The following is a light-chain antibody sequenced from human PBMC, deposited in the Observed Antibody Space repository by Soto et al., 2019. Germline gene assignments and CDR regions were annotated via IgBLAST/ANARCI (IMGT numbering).Light chain of an antibody. Sequence: DIVMTQSPLSLPATPGEPASISCRSSQSLLHSNGYNCLDWYLQRPGQSPQLLIYLGSNRASGVHDRFSGSGSGTDFTLKISRVEAEDVGVYYCMQALQTPYTFGQGTKLEIK. J-gene: IGKJ2*01. V-gene: IGKV2-28*01. CDR1: QSLLHSNGYNC. CDR2: LGS. CDR3: MQALQTPYT.